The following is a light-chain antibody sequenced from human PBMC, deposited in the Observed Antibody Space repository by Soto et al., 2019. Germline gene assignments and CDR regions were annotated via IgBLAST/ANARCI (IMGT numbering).Light chain of an antibody. J-gene: IGKJ4*01. CDR2: GAA. V-gene: IGKV3-15*01. Sequence: EIVMTQSPATLSVSPGETATLSCRASQSVGSAVAWDQHTTGQAPRLLIVGAAIRATGVPGRFSGGGSGTEFTLTIATLQSDDFAVYYCQQYRNWPPLTFGGGTTVEI. CDR1: QSVGSA. CDR3: QQYRNWPPLT.